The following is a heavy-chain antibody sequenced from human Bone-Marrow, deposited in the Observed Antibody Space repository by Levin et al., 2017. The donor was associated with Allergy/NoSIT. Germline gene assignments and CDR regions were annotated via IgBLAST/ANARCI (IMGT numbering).Heavy chain of an antibody. D-gene: IGHD3-22*01. CDR3: ARNPVDGYDSSGYY. V-gene: IGHV4-31*03. CDR2: IYYSGST. J-gene: IGHJ4*02. Sequence: SQTLSLTCTVSGGSISSGGYYWSWIRQHPGKGLEWIGYIYYSGSTYYNPSLKSRVTISVDTSKNQFSLKLSSATAADTAVYYCARNPVDGYDSSGYYWGQGTLVTVSS. CDR1: GGSISSGGYY.